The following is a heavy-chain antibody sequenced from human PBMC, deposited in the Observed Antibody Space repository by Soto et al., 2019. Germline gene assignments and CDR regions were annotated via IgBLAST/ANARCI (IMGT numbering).Heavy chain of an antibody. CDR2: IDSNGRT. Sequence: SETLSLTCTISGGSPSYYYWTWIRQPPGKGLEWIGNIDSNGRTNYNRSLRSRVTISVDTSNNHFSLQLSSVTAADTAIYYCARDERDDYIGNLGYWGQGTLVTVYS. CDR3: ARDERDDYIGNLGY. V-gene: IGHV4-59*12. J-gene: IGHJ1*01. CDR1: GGSPSYYY. D-gene: IGHD4-4*01.